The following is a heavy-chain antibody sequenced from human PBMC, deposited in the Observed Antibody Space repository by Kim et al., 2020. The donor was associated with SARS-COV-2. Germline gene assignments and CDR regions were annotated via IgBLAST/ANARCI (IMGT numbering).Heavy chain of an antibody. CDR1: GGSFSGYY. CDR2: INHSGST. Sequence: SETLSLTCAVYGGSFSGYYWSWIRQPPGKGLEWIGEINHSGSTNYNPSLKSRVTISVDTSKNQFSLKLSSVTAADTAVYYCARGLGEPRGNIAARTGLPLDYWGQGTLVTVSS. J-gene: IGHJ4*02. V-gene: IGHV4-34*01. CDR3: ARGLGEPRGNIAARTGLPLDY. D-gene: IGHD6-6*01.